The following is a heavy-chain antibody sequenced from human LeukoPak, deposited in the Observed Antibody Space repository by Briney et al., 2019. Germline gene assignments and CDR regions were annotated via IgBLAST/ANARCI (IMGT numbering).Heavy chain of an antibody. CDR2: ISSTGSYI. D-gene: IGHD5-24*01. CDR1: GFTFSTYS. CDR3: ARVETGWLQLDPDY. Sequence: GGSLRLSCAASGFTFSTYSMNWVRQAPGKWLEWVSSISSTGSYIYYADSVKGRFTIFRDNAKNSLYLRMNSLRDEDTAVYYCARVETGWLQLDPDYWGQGTLVTVSS. J-gene: IGHJ4*02. V-gene: IGHV3-21*01.